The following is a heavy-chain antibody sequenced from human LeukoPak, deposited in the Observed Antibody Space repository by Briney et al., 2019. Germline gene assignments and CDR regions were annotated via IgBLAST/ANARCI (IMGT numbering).Heavy chain of an antibody. CDR1: GYTFTSYG. J-gene: IGHJ4*02. D-gene: IGHD2-2*01. CDR3: ARGRGCSSTSCDDYFDY. Sequence: ASVKVSCKPSGYTFTSYGISWVRQAPGQGLEWMGWISAYNGNTNYAQKLQGRVTMTTDTSTSTAYMELRSLRSDDTAVYYCARGRGCSSTSCDDYFDYWGQGTLVTVSS. V-gene: IGHV1-18*01. CDR2: ISAYNGNT.